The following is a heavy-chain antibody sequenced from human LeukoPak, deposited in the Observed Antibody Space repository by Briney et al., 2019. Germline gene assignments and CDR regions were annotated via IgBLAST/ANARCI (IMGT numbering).Heavy chain of an antibody. D-gene: IGHD6-13*01. CDR2: ISAYNGNT. Sequence: ASVKVSCKASGYTFTSYGISWVRQAPGQGLEWMGWISAYNGNTNYAQKLQGRVIMTTDTSTSTAYMELRSLRSDDTAVYYCARDRGSSSWYRWFDPWGQGTLVTVSS. CDR3: ARDRGSSSWYRWFDP. V-gene: IGHV1-18*01. CDR1: GYTFTSYG. J-gene: IGHJ5*02.